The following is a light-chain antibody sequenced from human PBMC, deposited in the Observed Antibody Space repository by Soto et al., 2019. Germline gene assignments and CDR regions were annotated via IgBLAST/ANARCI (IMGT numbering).Light chain of an antibody. CDR2: GAS. CDR1: QSFRGL. CDR3: KQYGHSPRT. Sequence: EGVLTQSLVTLSLAPRESAPFYCMASQSFRGLLAWYQQKPGQAPRLLIYGASNRATGIPDRFSGSGSGTDFTLTISRLEPEDFAVYYCKQYGHSPRTFGQGTKVDIK. J-gene: IGKJ1*01. V-gene: IGKV3-20*01.